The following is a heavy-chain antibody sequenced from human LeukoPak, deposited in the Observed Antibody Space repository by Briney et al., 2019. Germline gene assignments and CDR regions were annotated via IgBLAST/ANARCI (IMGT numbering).Heavy chain of an antibody. CDR2: ISSSGGDI. CDR3: ARGRWLALGF. D-gene: IGHD6-19*01. CDR1: GGSFSGYY. J-gene: IGHJ4*02. V-gene: IGHV3-11*04. Sequence: KPSETLSLTCAVYGGSFSGYYWSWIRQAPGKGLEWVSYISSSGGDIDYGDSVKGRFTVSRDNVKNSLYLQMKSLRDEDTAVYFCARGRWLALGFWGQGTLVTVSS.